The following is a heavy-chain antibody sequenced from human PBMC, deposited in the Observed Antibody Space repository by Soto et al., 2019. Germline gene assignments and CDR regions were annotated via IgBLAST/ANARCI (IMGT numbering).Heavy chain of an antibody. Sequence: QVQLVQSGAEVKKPGASVKVSCKASGYTFTSYYMHWVRQAPGQGLEWMGIINPSGGSTSYAQKFQGRVTMTRDTSTSTVYMELSSLRSEDTAVYYCARVPTTTMVRGVDFDHWGQGTLVTVSS. V-gene: IGHV1-46*03. CDR3: ARVPTTTMVRGVDFDH. CDR1: GYTFTSYY. J-gene: IGHJ4*02. D-gene: IGHD3-10*01. CDR2: INPSGGST.